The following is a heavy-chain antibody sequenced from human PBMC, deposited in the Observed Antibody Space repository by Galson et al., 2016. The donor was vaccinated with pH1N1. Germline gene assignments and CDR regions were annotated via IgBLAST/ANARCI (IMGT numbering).Heavy chain of an antibody. Sequence: SLRLSCAASGPTVGNNYMNWVRRAPGKGLEWISLIYSGGSTYYADSVKGRFIISRDSSRNTLYLQMNSLRAEDTAVYYCGRDPPATPWAWGQGTLVTVSS. CDR1: GPTVGNNY. J-gene: IGHJ5*02. D-gene: IGHD2-15*01. CDR3: GRDPPATPWA. CDR2: IYSGGST. V-gene: IGHV3-53*01.